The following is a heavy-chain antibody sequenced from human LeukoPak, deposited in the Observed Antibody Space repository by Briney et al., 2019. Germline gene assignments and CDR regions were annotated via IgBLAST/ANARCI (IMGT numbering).Heavy chain of an antibody. Sequence: ASVKVSCKASGYTFTSYCMHWVRQAPGQGLEWMGIINPSGGSTSYAQKFQGRVTMTRDTSTSTVYMELSSLRSEDTAVYYCARDDSRLIVVVPAAAPLGYWGQGTLVTVSS. V-gene: IGHV1-46*01. CDR1: GYTFTSYC. J-gene: IGHJ4*02. CDR3: ARDDSRLIVVVPAAAPLGY. D-gene: IGHD2-2*01. CDR2: INPSGGST.